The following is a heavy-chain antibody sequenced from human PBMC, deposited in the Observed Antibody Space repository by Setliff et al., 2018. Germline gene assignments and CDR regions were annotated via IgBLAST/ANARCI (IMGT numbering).Heavy chain of an antibody. V-gene: IGHV4-38-2*02. CDR1: GYSISSGHY. D-gene: IGHD4-17*01. Sequence: SETLSLTCTVSGYSISSGHYWGWIRQPPGKGLEWIWSISHSGSTYYNPSLRSRVTISLDRSKNQFSPKLTSVTAADTAVYYCAGGRRYDYGWDFDYWGQGTLVTGLL. J-gene: IGHJ4*02. CDR3: AGGRRYDYGWDFDY. CDR2: ISHSGST.